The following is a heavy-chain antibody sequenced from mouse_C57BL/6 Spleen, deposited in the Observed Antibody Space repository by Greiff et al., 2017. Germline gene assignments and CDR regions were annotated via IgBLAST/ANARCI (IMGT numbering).Heavy chain of an antibody. J-gene: IGHJ2*01. V-gene: IGHV5-6*01. CDR1: GFTFSSYG. CDR3: ARLNWDVGDY. D-gene: IGHD4-1*02. Sequence: EVPLQESGGDLVKPGGSLKLSCAASGFTFSSYGMSWVRQTPDKRLEWVATISSGGSYTYYPDSVKGRFTISRDNGKNTLYLQMSSLKSEDTAMYYCARLNWDVGDYWGQGTTLTVSS. CDR2: ISSGGSYT.